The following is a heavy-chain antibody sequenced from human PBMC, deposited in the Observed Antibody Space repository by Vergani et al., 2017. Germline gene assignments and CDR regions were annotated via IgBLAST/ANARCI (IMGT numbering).Heavy chain of an antibody. J-gene: IGHJ6*03. CDR2: ISSSSSTI. D-gene: IGHD1-20*01. Sequence: EVQLVESGGGLVQPGGSLRLSCAASGFTFSSYSMNWVRQAPGKGLEWVSYISSSSSTIYYADSVKGRFTISRDKAKNSLYLQMNSLRAEDTAVYYCASPGPAPYNWNGYYYYYMDVWGKXP. CDR3: ASPGPAPYNWNGYYYYYMDV. CDR1: GFTFSSYS. V-gene: IGHV3-48*01.